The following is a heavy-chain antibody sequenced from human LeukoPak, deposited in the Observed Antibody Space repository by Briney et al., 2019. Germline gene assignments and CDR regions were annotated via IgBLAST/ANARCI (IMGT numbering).Heavy chain of an antibody. CDR3: LGSGYSIDAFDI. CDR1: GFTFSNAW. V-gene: IGHV3-15*07. CDR2: IKSKTDGGTT. J-gene: IGHJ3*02. D-gene: IGHD3-22*01. Sequence: GGFLRLSCAASGFTFSNAWMNWVRQAPGKGLEWVGRIKSKTDGGTTDYAAPVKGRVTISRDDSKNTLYLQMNSLKTEDTAVYYCLGSGYSIDAFDIWGQGTMVTVSS.